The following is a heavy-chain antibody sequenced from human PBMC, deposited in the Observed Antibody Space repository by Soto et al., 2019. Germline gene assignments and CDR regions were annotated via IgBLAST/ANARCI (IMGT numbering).Heavy chain of an antibody. CDR2: IYSTAST. J-gene: IGHJ6*02. D-gene: IGHD3-10*01. CDR3: ARDRGGYYGMEV. V-gene: IGHV3-66*01. CDR1: GFTVSSNY. Sequence: EVQLVESGGGLVQPGGSMRLSCAVSGFTVSSNYMSWVRQAPGKGLAWVSIIYSTASTYYADSVKGRFTISRDNSKNTLDLQMNSLRAEDTAVDYCARDRGGYYGMEVWGQGTTVTVSS.